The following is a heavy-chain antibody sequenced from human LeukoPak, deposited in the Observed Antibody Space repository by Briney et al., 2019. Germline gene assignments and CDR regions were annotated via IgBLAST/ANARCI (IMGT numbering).Heavy chain of an antibody. Sequence: PGGSLRVSCAASGFTFKTSRMNWVRQAPGKGLEWVSSISSGSNDIYYADSVKGRFTISRDNSKNTLYLQMTSLRAEDTAVYYCARESVVGAPDYWGQGTLVTVSS. CDR2: ISSGSNDI. D-gene: IGHD2-15*01. CDR1: GFTFKTSR. J-gene: IGHJ4*02. CDR3: ARESVVGAPDY. V-gene: IGHV3-21*01.